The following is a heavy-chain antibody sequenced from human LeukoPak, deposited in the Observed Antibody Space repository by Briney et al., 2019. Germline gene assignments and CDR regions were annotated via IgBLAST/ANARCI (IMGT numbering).Heavy chain of an antibody. V-gene: IGHV1-69*13. D-gene: IGHD3-10*01. CDR3: ARDRYGSGRAYFDY. J-gene: IGHJ4*02. CDR2: IIPIFGTA. Sequence: SVKVSCKASGYTFTSYDINWVRQATGQGLEWMGGIIPIFGTANYAQKFQGRVTITADESTSTAYMELSSLRSEDTAVYYCARDRYGSGRAYFDYWGQGTLVTVSS. CDR1: GYTFTSYD.